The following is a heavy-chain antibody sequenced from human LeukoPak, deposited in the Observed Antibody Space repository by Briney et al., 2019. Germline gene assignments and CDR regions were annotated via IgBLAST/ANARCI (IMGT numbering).Heavy chain of an antibody. D-gene: IGHD5-18*01. CDR2: ISGSGGST. Sequence: GGSLRLSCAASGFTFSSYAMSWVRQAPGKGLEWVSAISGSGGSTYYADSVKGRFTISRDNSKNTLYPQMNSLRAEDTAVYYCARVLYSYGCFDYWGQGTLVTVSS. CDR1: GFTFSSYA. CDR3: ARVLYSYGCFDY. J-gene: IGHJ4*02. V-gene: IGHV3-23*01.